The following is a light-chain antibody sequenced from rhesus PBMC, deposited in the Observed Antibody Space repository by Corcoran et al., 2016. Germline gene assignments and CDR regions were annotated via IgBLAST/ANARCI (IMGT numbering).Light chain of an antibody. Sequence: DIHMTQSPSSLSASVGDKVTITCRASQGISNALAWYQQKPGKAPKLLIYAASNLQSGVPSRVSGSGSETDFTLTISSLQPEDFAVYYCQQRNSYPLTFGGGTKVEI. CDR3: QQRNSYPLT. J-gene: IGKJ4*01. CDR1: QGISNA. V-gene: IGKV1-33*01. CDR2: AAS.